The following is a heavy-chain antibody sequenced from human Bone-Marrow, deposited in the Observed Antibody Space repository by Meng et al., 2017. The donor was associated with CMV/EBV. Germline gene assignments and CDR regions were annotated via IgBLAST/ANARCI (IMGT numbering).Heavy chain of an antibody. Sequence: GESLKISCAASGFTFSSYAMHWVRQAPGKGLEWVAVISYDGSNKYYADSVKGRFTISRDNSKNTLYLQMNSLRAEDTAVYYCARGESSDYWGQGTLVTVPS. CDR3: ARGESSDY. CDR2: ISYDGSNK. CDR1: GFTFSSYA. V-gene: IGHV3-30-3*01. J-gene: IGHJ4*02.